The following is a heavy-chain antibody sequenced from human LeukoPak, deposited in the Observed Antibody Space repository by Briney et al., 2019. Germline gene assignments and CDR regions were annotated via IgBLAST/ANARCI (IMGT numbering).Heavy chain of an antibody. CDR3: ATDPLYGGNSNHAFDI. V-gene: IGHV1-2*02. J-gene: IGHJ3*02. CDR2: IYPNSGGT. CDR1: RYTFTGYY. Sequence: APVKVSCKASRYTFTGYYMHWVRQAPGQGVEWMGWIYPNSGGTNDAQKFQGRVTMTRDTSISTAYMELSRLRSDDTAVYYCATDPLYGGNSNHAFDIWGQGTMVTVSS. D-gene: IGHD4-23*01.